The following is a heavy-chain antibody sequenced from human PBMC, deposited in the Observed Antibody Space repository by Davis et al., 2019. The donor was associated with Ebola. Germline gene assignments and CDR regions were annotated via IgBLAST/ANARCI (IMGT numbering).Heavy chain of an antibody. D-gene: IGHD7-27*01. J-gene: IGHJ5*02. CDR1: GFTFTRSA. V-gene: IGHV1-58*01. CDR3: VAGGTGGADNWFDP. Sequence: SVKVSCKPSGFTFTRSAVQWVRQARGQLLESIGWIVVGNGNTNYAQKFRERVTITRDMPTSTAYMELSSLTSEDTAVYYCVAGGTGGADNWFDPWGQGTLVTVSS. CDR2: IVVGNGNT.